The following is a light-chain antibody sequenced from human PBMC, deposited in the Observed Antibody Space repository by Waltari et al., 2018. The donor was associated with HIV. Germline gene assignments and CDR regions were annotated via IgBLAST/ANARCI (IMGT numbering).Light chain of an antibody. CDR2: ATS. CDR3: QESYGAPPWT. CDR1: QTVLTY. J-gene: IGKJ1*01. Sequence: DIQMTQSPSSLSDSVGDRITITCRASQTVLTYLNWYQMKPGKAPKLLIYATSNLEGGVPSRFSGSGFGTDFTLTISSLQPEDFATYFCQESYGAPPWTFGQGTTVDVK. V-gene: IGKV1-39*01.